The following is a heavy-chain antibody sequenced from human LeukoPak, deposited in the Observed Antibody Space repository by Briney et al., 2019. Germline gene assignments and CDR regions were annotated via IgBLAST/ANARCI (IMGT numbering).Heavy chain of an antibody. CDR1: GYTFTDYY. CDR2: INPNSGGT. CDR3: ARPRRRPKLRYFDWLPISHYTSFDY. V-gene: IGHV1-2*02. Sequence: ASVKVSCKASGYTFTDYYMHWVRQAPGQGLEWMGWINPNSGGTNYAQKFQGRVTMTRDTSISTAYMELSRLRSDDTAVYYCARPRRRPKLRYFDWLPISHYTSFDYWGQGTLVTVSS. D-gene: IGHD3-9*01. J-gene: IGHJ4*02.